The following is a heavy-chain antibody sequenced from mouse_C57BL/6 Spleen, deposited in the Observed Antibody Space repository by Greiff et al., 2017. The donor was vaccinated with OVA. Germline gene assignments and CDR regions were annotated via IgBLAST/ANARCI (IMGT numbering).Heavy chain of an antibody. CDR1: GFTFSSYA. Sequence: EVQGVESGGGLVKPGGSLKLSCAASGFTFSSYAMSWVRQTPEKRLEWVATISDGGSYTYYPDNVKGRFTISRDNAKNNLYLQRSHLKSEDTAMYYCARDRVYYDYVQFAYWGQGTLVTVSA. CDR3: ARDRVYYDYVQFAY. CDR2: ISDGGSYT. J-gene: IGHJ3*01. D-gene: IGHD2-4*01. V-gene: IGHV5-4*01.